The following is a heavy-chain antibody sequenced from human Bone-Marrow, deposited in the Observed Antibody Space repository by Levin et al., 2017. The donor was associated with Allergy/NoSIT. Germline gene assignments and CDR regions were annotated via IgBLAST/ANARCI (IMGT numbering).Heavy chain of an antibody. CDR2: ITNSAGDT. CDR3: AKMGDSSWSERYYFDY. D-gene: IGHD6-13*01. J-gene: IGHJ4*02. Sequence: GESLKISCAASGFTFSSYAMSWVRQAPGKGLEWVSAITNSAGDTYYADSVKGRFTISKDNSKNTLYLQMNNLRAEDTAIYYCAKMGDSSWSERYYFDYWGQGTLVIVSS. V-gene: IGHV3-23*01. CDR1: GFTFSSYA.